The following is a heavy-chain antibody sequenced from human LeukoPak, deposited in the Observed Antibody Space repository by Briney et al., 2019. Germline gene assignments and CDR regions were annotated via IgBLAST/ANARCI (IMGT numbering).Heavy chain of an antibody. CDR1: GFTFNNYA. V-gene: IGHV3-23*01. D-gene: IGHD6-13*01. J-gene: IGHJ6*02. Sequence: PGGSLRLSCAASGFTFNNYAMSWVRQAPGKGLEWVSAIRGSGGATYYADSVKGRFTISRDNSKNTLFLHMNSLRVEDTAVYYCAKAPAAATKYYYGMDVWGQGPRSPSP. CDR3: AKAPAAATKYYYGMDV. CDR2: IRGSGGAT.